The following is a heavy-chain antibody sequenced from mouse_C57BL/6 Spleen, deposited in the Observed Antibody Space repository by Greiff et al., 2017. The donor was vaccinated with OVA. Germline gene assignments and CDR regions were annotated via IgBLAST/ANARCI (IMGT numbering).Heavy chain of an antibody. D-gene: IGHD3-2*02. CDR1: GFTFSSYG. V-gene: IGHV5-6*01. J-gene: IGHJ1*03. CDR2: ISSGGSYT. CDR3: ARHQDCDWYFDV. Sequence: EVQVVESGGDLVKPGGSLKLSCAASGFTFSSYGMHWVRQTPDKRLEWVATISSGGSYTYYPDSVKGRVTITRDTATNTLYMQLSSLKTEDTAMYYCARHQDCDWYFDVWGTGTTLTVSS.